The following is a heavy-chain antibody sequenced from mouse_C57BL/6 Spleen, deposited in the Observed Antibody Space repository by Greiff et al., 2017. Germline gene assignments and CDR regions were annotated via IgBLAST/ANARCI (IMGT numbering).Heavy chain of an antibody. CDR2: LSSGGDYI. J-gene: IGHJ1*03. CDR3: TRDRDYYGSSPHWYFDV. D-gene: IGHD1-1*01. CDR1: GFTFSSYA. V-gene: IGHV5-9-1*02. Sequence: EVQRVESGEGLVKPGGSLKLSCAASGFTFSSYAMSWVRQTPEKRLEWVAYLSSGGDYIYYADTVKGRFTISRDNARNTLYLQMSSLKSEDTAMYYWTRDRDYYGSSPHWYFDVWGTGTTVTVSS.